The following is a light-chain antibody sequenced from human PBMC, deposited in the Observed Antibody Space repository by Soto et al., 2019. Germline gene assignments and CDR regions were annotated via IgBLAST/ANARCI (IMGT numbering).Light chain of an antibody. CDR1: ISDVGGYDF. V-gene: IGLV2-23*01. Sequence: QSALTQPASVSGSPGQSITISCTGTISDVGGYDFVSWYQQYPAKAPRLMIYEANKRPSGVSNRFSGSKSGNTASLTISGLQADDEANYYCCSYAGSSDVVVGGGTKLTVL. CDR2: EAN. J-gene: IGLJ2*01. CDR3: CSYAGSSDVV.